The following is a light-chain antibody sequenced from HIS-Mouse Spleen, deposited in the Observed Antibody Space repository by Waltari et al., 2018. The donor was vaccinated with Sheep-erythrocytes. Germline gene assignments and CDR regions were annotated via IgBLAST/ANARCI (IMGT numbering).Light chain of an antibody. CDR1: SSDVGGYNY. V-gene: IGLV2-8*01. CDR2: EVS. CDR3: SSYAGSNNWV. Sequence: QSALPQPPSASGSPGQSVTISCPGTSSDVGGYNYVSWYQRHPGKAPKLMIYEVSKRPSGVPDRFSGSKSGNTASLTVSGLQAEDEADYYCSSYAGSNNWVFGGGTKLTVL. J-gene: IGLJ3*02.